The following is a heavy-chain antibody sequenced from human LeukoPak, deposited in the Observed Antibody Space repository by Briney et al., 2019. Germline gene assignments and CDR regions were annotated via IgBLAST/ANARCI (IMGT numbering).Heavy chain of an antibody. CDR2: INHSGST. CDR3: ARGGDLLDY. Sequence: SETLSLTCAVYGGSFSGYYWSWIRQPPGKGLEWIGEINHSGSTNYNPSLKSRVTISVDTSKNQFSLKLSSVTAADTAVYYCARGGDLLDYWGQGTLVTVSS. CDR1: GGSFSGYY. V-gene: IGHV4-34*01. J-gene: IGHJ4*02. D-gene: IGHD4-17*01.